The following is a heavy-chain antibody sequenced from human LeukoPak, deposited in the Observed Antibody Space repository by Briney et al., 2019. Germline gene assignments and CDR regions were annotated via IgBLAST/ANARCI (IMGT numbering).Heavy chain of an antibody. CDR3: ARERGRDGYNFEIDY. V-gene: IGHV1-46*01. CDR1: GYTFTSYY. J-gene: IGHJ4*02. D-gene: IGHD5-24*01. Sequence: VASVKVSCKASGYTFTSYYMHWVRQAPGQGLEWMGIINPSGGSTSYAQKFQGRVTMTRDTSTSTVYMELSSLRSEDTAVYYCARERGRDGYNFEIDYWGQGTLVTVSS. CDR2: INPSGGST.